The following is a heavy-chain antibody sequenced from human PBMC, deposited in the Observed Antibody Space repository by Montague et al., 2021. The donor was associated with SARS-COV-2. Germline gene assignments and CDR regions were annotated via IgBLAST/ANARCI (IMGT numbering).Heavy chain of an antibody. Sequence: SLRFSCAASGFTFSSYAMSWVRQAPGKGLEWVSVIYSGGSSTYYADSVKGRFTISRDNSKNTLYLQMNGLRAEDTAVYYCAKQYSSRWYPQYFQHWGQGTLVTVSS. CDR1: GFTFSSYA. CDR3: AKQYSSRWYPQYFQH. D-gene: IGHD6-13*01. J-gene: IGHJ1*01. V-gene: IGHV3-23*03. CDR2: IYSGGSST.